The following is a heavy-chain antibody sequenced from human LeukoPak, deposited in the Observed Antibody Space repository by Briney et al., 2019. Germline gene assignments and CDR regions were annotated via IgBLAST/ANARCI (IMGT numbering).Heavy chain of an antibody. CDR2: ISTSGRTI. CDR3: ARDSPYCSSTSCYPQQDFDY. D-gene: IGHD2-2*01. J-gene: IGHJ4*02. CDR1: GFTFSDYY. V-gene: IGHV3-11*04. Sequence: GGSLRLSCAASGFTFSDYYMSWIRQAPGKGLEWISYISTSGRTIYYADSVKGRFTISRDNAKNSLFLQMNSLRAEDTAVYYCARDSPYCSSTSCYPQQDFDYWGQGTLVTVSS.